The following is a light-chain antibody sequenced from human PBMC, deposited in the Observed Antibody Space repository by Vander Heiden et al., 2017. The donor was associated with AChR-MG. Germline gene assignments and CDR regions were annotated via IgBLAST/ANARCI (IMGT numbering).Light chain of an antibody. CDR1: NSNIGNNY. CDR3: GTWDSSLSALV. V-gene: IGLV1-51*01. J-gene: IGLJ3*02. Sequence: QSVLTQPPSASAAPGQKVTISCPGSNSNIGNNYVAWYQQLPGTAPQLLIYDNNQRPSEIPDRCSGSKSGTSATLGITGLQTGDEAEYYCGTWDSSLSALVFGGGTKLTVL. CDR2: DNN.